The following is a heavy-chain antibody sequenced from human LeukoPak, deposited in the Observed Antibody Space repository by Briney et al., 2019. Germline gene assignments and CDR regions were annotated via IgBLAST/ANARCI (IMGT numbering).Heavy chain of an antibody. CDR3: AKDQYTSGWSPFDS. J-gene: IGHJ4*02. CDR2: ISGGGVTT. Sequence: PGGSLRLSCGPSGFTFSSYAMIWVRQAPGKGLEWVSTISGGGVTTYYADSVKGRFTISRDNSKSTLYLQMNSLGADDTAVYYCAKDQYTSGWSPFDSWGQGTLVTVSS. V-gene: IGHV3-23*01. CDR1: GFTFSSYA. D-gene: IGHD6-19*01.